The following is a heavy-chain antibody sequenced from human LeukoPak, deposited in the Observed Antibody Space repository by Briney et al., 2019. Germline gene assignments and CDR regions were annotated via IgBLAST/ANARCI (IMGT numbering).Heavy chain of an antibody. CDR1: DGSFTNYD. V-gene: IGHV4-59*01. Sequence: SETLSLTCTVSDGSFTNYDWSWVRQPPGKGLEFIGLVQYDGTTNYNPSLRSRVTISIDPSKKHYLLKLKSVTAADTPVDSCARGYGYFRVEGRYFHSRVQGALVT. J-gene: IGHJ4*02. CDR2: VQYDGTT. D-gene: IGHD5-18*01. CDR3: ARGYGYFRVEGRYFHS.